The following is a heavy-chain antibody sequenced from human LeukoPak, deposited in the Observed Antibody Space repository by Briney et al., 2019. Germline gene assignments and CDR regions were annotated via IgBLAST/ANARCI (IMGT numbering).Heavy chain of an antibody. V-gene: IGHV3-11*04. CDR1: GFSFSDYY. CDR3: VRESITGHRDFDY. CDR2: ISSGGRTI. Sequence: PGGSLRLSCAASGFSFSDYYMSWIRQAPGRGLEWISYISSGGRTIYYADSVEGRFTISRDSGKNSLYLLLNSLRADDTAVYFCVRESITGHRDFDYWGQGTLITVSA. D-gene: IGHD1-20*01. J-gene: IGHJ4*02.